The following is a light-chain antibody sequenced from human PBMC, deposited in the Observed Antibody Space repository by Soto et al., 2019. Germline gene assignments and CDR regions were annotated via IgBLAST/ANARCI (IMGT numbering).Light chain of an antibody. CDR2: DAS. J-gene: IGKJ4*01. V-gene: IGKV3-11*01. Sequence: EIVLTQSPATLSLSPGERATLSCRASQSVSSYLAWYQQKPGQAPRLLIYDASSRATGIPARFSGSGSGTDFSLTISSLEPEDFAVYHCQQRSNWPPDFGGGTKVEIK. CDR3: QQRSNWPPD. CDR1: QSVSSY.